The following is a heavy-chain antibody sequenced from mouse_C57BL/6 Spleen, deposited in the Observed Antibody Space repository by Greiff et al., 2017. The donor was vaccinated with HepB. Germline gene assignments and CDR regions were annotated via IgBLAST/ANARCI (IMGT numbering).Heavy chain of an antibody. Sequence: QVQLQQSGAELARPGASVKLSCKASGYTFTSYGISWVKQRTGQGLEWIGEIYPRSGNTYYNEKFKGKATLTADKSSSTAYMELRSLTSEDSAVYFCARKEDRREYYFDFWGPGTTLTVSS. J-gene: IGHJ2*01. CDR2: IYPRSGNT. V-gene: IGHV1-81*01. CDR3: ARKEDRREYYFDF. CDR1: GYTFTSYG.